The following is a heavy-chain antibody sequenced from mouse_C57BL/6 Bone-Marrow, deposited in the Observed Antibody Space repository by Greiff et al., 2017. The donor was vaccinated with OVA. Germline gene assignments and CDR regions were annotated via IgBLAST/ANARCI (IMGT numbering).Heavy chain of an antibody. CDR1: GFTFTAYY. D-gene: IGHD2-4*01. V-gene: IGHV7-3*01. Sequence: DVKLVESGGGLVQPGGSLSLSCAASGFTFTAYYMSWVRQPPGKALEWLGFIRNKANGYTTEYSSSVKGRFTISRDNSQSILYLQMNARRAEDSATYYCARRGLRRGYAMDYWGQGTAVTVSS. CDR2: IRNKANGYTT. CDR3: ARRGLRRGYAMDY. J-gene: IGHJ4*01.